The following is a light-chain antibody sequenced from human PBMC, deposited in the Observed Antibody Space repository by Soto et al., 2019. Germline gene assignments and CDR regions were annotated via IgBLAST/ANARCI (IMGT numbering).Light chain of an antibody. Sequence: QSALTQPASVSGSPGQSITISCTGTSSDVGVYNSVSWYQQHPGKAPKLMIYDVSNRPSGVSNRFSGSKSGNTASLTISGLQAEDEADYYCSSYTTSSTVLFGGGTQLTVL. J-gene: IGLJ2*01. V-gene: IGLV2-14*01. CDR3: SSYTTSSTVL. CDR2: DVS. CDR1: SSDVGVYNS.